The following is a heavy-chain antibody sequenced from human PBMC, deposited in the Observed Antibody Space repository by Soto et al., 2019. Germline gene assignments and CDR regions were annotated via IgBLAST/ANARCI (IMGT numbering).Heavy chain of an antibody. V-gene: IGHV3-30*03. J-gene: IGHJ4*02. CDR3: TGEVASGY. Sequence: QVQLVESGGGVVQPGRSLRLSCAASGFTVSTYGRHGVAQAPGKGLEWVAVISRVGGTKYYADSVKGRFTISRDNSRNTLFLEMNSLRSDDMAVYYCTGEVASGYWGQGTLVTVSS. CDR1: GFTVSTYG. CDR2: ISRVGGTK. D-gene: IGHD2-8*02.